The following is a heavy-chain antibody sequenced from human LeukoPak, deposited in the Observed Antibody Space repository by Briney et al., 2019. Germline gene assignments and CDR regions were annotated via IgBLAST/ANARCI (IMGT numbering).Heavy chain of an antibody. CDR1: GYTFTDYY. CDR2: INPNSGGS. J-gene: IGHJ4*02. D-gene: IGHD5-24*01. V-gene: IGHV1-2*02. Sequence: ASVKVSCKASGYTFTDYYLQWVRQAPGQGLEWMGWINPNSGGSGSAQRFKGRVTMTRDTSINTAYMELSSLRSDDTAVYYCARNYNFGSDYWGQGTLLTVSS. CDR3: ARNYNFGSDY.